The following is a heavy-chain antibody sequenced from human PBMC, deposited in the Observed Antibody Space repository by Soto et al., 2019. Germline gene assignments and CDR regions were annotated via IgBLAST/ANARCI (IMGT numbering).Heavy chain of an antibody. CDR3: ARHYSSGSRNWFDP. V-gene: IGHV4-39*01. D-gene: IGHD6-19*01. J-gene: IGHJ5*02. CDR2: IYYSGST. CDR1: GGSMNSSSYF. Sequence: SETLSLTCSVSGGSMNSSSYFWGWVRQPPGKGLEWIGSIYYSGSTYYNPSLRSRVTISVDTSKNQFSLKLSSVTAADTAVFYCARHYSSGSRNWFDPWXQGTLVT.